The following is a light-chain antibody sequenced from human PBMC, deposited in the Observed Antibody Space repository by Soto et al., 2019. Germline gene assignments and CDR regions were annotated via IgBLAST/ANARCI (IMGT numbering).Light chain of an antibody. Sequence: EIVLTQSPGTLSLSPGERATLSCRASQIVTSSYLAWYQQKPGQAPRLLIYGASSRATGIPDRFSGSGSGTNFTITISRLEAEDFAVYYCQQYGRSPAFGGGTKVEIK. CDR3: QQYGRSPA. V-gene: IGKV3-20*01. CDR1: QIVTSSY. CDR2: GAS. J-gene: IGKJ4*01.